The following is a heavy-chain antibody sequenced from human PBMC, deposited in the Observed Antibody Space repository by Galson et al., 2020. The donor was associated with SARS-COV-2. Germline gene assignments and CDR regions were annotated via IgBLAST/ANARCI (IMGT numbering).Heavy chain of an antibody. D-gene: IGHD3-22*01. Sequence: GGSLRLSCTASGSTSGSYVMSWVRQAPGKGLEWVSSISGSGGNTYYADSVKGRFTISRDSSKTTLYLQMNDLRAEDTAIYYCAKTYFYDSSGDYCFDYWGQGTLVTVAS. CDR3: AKTYFYDSSGDYCFDY. CDR1: GSTSGSYV. J-gene: IGHJ4*02. V-gene: IGHV3-23*01. CDR2: ISGSGGNT.